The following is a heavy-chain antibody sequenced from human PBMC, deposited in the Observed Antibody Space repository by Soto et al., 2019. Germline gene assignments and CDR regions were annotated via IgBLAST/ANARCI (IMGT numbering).Heavy chain of an antibody. Sequence: QVQLVQSGAEVKKPGGSVKVSCRDSGYTFTGYYMYWVRQAPGQGLEWMGWINPNSGGTNYAQKFQGRVTMTRDTSISTAYMELSRLGSDDTAVYYCARPLMVRGVIFGMDVWGQGTTVTVSS. CDR2: INPNSGGT. CDR1: GYTFTGYY. J-gene: IGHJ6*02. CDR3: ARPLMVRGVIFGMDV. V-gene: IGHV1-2*02. D-gene: IGHD3-10*01.